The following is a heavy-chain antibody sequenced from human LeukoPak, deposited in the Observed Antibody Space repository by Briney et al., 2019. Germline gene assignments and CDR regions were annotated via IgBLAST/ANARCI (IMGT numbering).Heavy chain of an antibody. V-gene: IGHV4-59*08. D-gene: IGHD6-19*01. CDR1: GGSISSYY. CDR3: ARSVAGGKNWFDP. Sequence: RSSETLSLTCTVSGGSISSYYWSWIRQPPGKGLEWIGYIYYSGSTKYNPSLKSRVTISVDTSKNQFSLKLSSVTAADTAVYYCARSVAGGKNWFDPWGQGTLVTVSS. CDR2: IYYSGST. J-gene: IGHJ5*02.